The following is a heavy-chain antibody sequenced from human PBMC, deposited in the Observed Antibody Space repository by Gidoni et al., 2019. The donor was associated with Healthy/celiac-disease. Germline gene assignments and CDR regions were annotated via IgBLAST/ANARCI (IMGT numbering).Heavy chain of an antibody. CDR1: GFTFSSYA. CDR2: ISGSGGST. V-gene: IGHV3-23*01. J-gene: IGHJ4*02. Sequence: EVQLLESGGGLVQPGGSLRLPRAASGFTFSSYAMSWVRQAPGKGLEWVSAISGSGGSTYYADSVKGRFTISRDNSKNTLYLQTNSLRAEDTAVYYCAKDRWELFEDYWGQGTLVTVSS. D-gene: IGHD1-26*01. CDR3: AKDRWELFEDY.